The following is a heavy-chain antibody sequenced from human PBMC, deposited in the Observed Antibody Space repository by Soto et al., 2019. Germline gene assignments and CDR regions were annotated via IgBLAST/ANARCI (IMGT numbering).Heavy chain of an antibody. Sequence: QVQVVQSGAEVKKPGASVKVSCKASGYTFTTYGITWVRQAPGQGLEWMGWISAHNDNTTYAQKLQGRVTMTTDTSTSTAYMELRSLGSDDTAVYYCARDLFYLELYPTGAFDIWGQGTMVTVSS. D-gene: IGHD1-7*01. CDR1: GYTFTTYG. CDR3: ARDLFYLELYPTGAFDI. J-gene: IGHJ3*02. CDR2: ISAHNDNT. V-gene: IGHV1-18*01.